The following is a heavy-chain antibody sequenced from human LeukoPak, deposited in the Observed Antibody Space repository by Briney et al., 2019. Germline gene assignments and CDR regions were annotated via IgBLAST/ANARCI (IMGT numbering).Heavy chain of an antibody. CDR1: GASISSFY. CDR3: ARGPESSGYYTFGF. D-gene: IGHD3-22*01. Sequence: KPSETLSLTCTVSGASISSFYWSWIRQPAGKGLEWIGRIYISGSTNYNPSLRGRVTMSLDTSKNQFSLKLTSVTAADTAVYYCARGPESSGYYTFGFWGQGTLVTVSS. J-gene: IGHJ4*02. V-gene: IGHV4-4*07. CDR2: IYISGST.